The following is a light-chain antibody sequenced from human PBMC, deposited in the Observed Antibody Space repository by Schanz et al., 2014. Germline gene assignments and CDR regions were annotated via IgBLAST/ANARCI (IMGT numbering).Light chain of an antibody. CDR3: QQYGWAPDT. V-gene: IGKV3-20*01. Sequence: ENVLTQSPGTLSLSPGERATLSCRASQSVIGNSLAWYQQRPGQAPRILIYGASSRATGIPERFSGSGSGTDFTLTISRLEPEDFAGYYCQQYGWAPDTFGQGTKLE. CDR1: QSVIGNS. CDR2: GAS. J-gene: IGKJ2*01.